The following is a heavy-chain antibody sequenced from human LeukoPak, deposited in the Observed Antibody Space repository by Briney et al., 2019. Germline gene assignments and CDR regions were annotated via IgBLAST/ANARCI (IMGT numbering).Heavy chain of an antibody. Sequence: ASVKVSCTASGYNFGIFGISWVRQAPGQGLEWMGWISANNGNTNYAQNLQGRVTMTIDTSTSTAYMELGSLRSDDTAVYYCARVGVVVPAAWFDPWGQGTLVTVSS. V-gene: IGHV1-18*01. CDR3: ARVGVVVPAAWFDP. CDR2: ISANNGNT. D-gene: IGHD2-2*01. CDR1: GYNFGIFG. J-gene: IGHJ5*02.